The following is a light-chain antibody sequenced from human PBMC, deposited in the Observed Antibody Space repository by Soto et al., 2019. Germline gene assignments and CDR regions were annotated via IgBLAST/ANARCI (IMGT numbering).Light chain of an antibody. J-gene: IGKJ4*01. V-gene: IGKV1-5*01. Sequence: IMNTEGPSTVSATEGDRVTITCRASQSISSWLAWYQQKPGKAPKLLIYDASSLESEVPSRFSASGSGTEFTLTISSLQPDDFATYYCQQYNIYSFTFGGRTKVDI. CDR1: QSISSW. CDR2: DAS. CDR3: QQYNIYSFT.